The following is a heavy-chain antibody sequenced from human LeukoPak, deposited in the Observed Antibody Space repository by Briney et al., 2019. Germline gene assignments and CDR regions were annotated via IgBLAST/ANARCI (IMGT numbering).Heavy chain of an antibody. J-gene: IGHJ4*02. V-gene: IGHV3-9*01. D-gene: IGHD6-13*01. CDR1: GFTFDDYA. Sequence: GGSLRLSCAASGFTFDDYAMHWVRQAPGKGLEWVSGISWNSGSIGYADSVKGRFTISRDNAKNSLYLQMNSLGAEDTALYYCAKEGSSQYYFDYWGQGTLVTVSS. CDR2: ISWNSGSI. CDR3: AKEGSSQYYFDY.